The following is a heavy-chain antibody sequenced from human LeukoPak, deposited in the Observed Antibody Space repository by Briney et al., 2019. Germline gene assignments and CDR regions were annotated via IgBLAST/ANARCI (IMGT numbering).Heavy chain of an antibody. CDR3: ARAPMTTEDY. CDR2: IYSGGGT. D-gene: IGHD4-17*01. Sequence: GGSLRLSCTVSGFTFNTYNMNWVRQAPGKGLEWVSVIYSGGGTNYADSVKGRFTISRDRSKNTLYLQMNSLRVEDTAVYYCARAPMTTEDYWGQGTLVTVSS. V-gene: IGHV3-53*01. J-gene: IGHJ4*02. CDR1: GFTFNTYN.